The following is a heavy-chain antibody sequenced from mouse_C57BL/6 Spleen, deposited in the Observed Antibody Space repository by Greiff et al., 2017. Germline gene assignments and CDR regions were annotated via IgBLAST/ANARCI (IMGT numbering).Heavy chain of an antibody. Sequence: VQLQESGAELVKPGASVKMSCKASGYAFSSYWMNWVKQRPGKGLEWIGQIYPGDGGTNYNGKFKGKATLTADKSSSTAYMQLSSLTSEESAVYFCARAGGDYWYCDEWGTGTTVTVSA. CDR3: ARAGGDYWYCDE. V-gene: IGHV1-80*01. CDR2: IYPGDGGT. J-gene: IGHJ1*03. CDR1: GYAFSSYW. D-gene: IGHD2-13*01.